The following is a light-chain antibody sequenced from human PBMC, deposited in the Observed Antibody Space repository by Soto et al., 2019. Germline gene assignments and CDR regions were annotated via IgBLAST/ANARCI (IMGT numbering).Light chain of an antibody. Sequence: DIQMTQSPSTLSASVGDRVTITCRASQSISSWLAWYQQKPGKAHKLLIYKAYSLESGVQSRFSGSGSGTEFTLTISSLQPDDFATYYCKQYNSYPFTFGQGTRLEI. J-gene: IGKJ5*01. V-gene: IGKV1-5*03. CDR3: KQYNSYPFT. CDR2: KAY. CDR1: QSISSW.